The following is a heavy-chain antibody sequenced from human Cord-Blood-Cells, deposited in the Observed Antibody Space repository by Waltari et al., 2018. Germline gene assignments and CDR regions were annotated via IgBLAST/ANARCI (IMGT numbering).Heavy chain of an antibody. CDR2: INPNSGGT. Sequence: QVQLVQSGAEVKKPGASVKVSCKASGYTFTGYYMHWVRQAPGQGLEWMGWINPNSGGTNLAKKWQGRVTMTRDTSISTAYMELSRLRSDDTAVYYCARDIGLTMVRGDEAFDIWGQGTMVTVSS. J-gene: IGHJ3*02. D-gene: IGHD3-10*01. CDR3: ARDIGLTMVRGDEAFDI. V-gene: IGHV1-2*02. CDR1: GYTFTGYY.